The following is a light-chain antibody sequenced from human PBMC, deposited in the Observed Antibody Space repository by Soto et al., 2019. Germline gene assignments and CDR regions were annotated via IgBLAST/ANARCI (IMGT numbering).Light chain of an antibody. Sequence: EMVMTQSPATLSVYQGERATLSCRASQSVNSNLACYQQKPGQAPRLLIYRASTRATGIPARFSGSGSGTEFTLTISSLQSEDFAVYYCQQYNNWPKMFGQGTKVDI. CDR1: QSVNSN. CDR2: RAS. V-gene: IGKV3-15*01. CDR3: QQYNNWPKM. J-gene: IGKJ1*01.